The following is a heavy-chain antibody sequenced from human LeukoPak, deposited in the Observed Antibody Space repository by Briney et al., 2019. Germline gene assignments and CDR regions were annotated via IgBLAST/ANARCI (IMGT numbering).Heavy chain of an antibody. Sequence: SETLSLASTVSGGSISSGSYYWSWIRQPAGKGLEWIGRIYTSGSTNYNPSLKSRVTISLETSNNKVSMKLSSVTAAETAVYYCANSIDFDYGDYYFDYWGQGALVTVSS. J-gene: IGHJ4*02. CDR3: ANSIDFDYGDYYFDY. D-gene: IGHD4-17*01. CDR2: IYTSGST. CDR1: GGSISSGSYY. V-gene: IGHV4-61*02.